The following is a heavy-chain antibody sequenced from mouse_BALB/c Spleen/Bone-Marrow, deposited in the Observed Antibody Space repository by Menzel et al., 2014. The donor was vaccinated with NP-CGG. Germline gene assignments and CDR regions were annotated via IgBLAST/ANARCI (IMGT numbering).Heavy chain of an antibody. CDR2: INPSNGGT. V-gene: IGHV1S81*02. Sequence: VQLQQSGAELVKPGASVKLSCKASGYTFTSYYMYWVKQRPGQGLKWIGEINPSNGGTNFNEKFKSKATLTVDKSSSTAYMQLSSLTFEDSAIYYCTRPYYGYVGYAYWGQGTQVTVSA. D-gene: IGHD1-2*01. CDR3: TRPYYGYVGYAY. J-gene: IGHJ3*01. CDR1: GYTFTSYY.